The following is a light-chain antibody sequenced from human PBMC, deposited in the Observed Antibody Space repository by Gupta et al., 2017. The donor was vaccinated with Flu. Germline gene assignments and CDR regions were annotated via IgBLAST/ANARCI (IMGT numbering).Light chain of an antibody. Sequence: GERAALACRASQSLTINMAWFQQKPGQPPRLLMSGASNRATGVPARFRGSGYGTDFTLTISSLQSEDFAVYYYQQYDRWPWTLGQGTKVEIK. J-gene: IGKJ1*01. CDR2: GAS. CDR1: QSLTIN. CDR3: QQYDRWPWT. V-gene: IGKV3-15*01.